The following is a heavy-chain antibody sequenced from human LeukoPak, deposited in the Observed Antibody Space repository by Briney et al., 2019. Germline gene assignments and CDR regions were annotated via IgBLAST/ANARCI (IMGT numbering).Heavy chain of an antibody. CDR2: IIPIFGTA. CDR1: GGTFSSYA. CDR3: ARGKRWLQLPYY. J-gene: IGHJ4*02. V-gene: IGHV1-69*13. Sequence: ASVKVSCKASGGTFSSYAISWVRQAPGQGLEWMGGIIPIFGTANYAQKFQGRVTITADESTSTAYMELSSLRSEDTAVYYCARGKRWLQLPYYWGQGTLVTVSS. D-gene: IGHD5-24*01.